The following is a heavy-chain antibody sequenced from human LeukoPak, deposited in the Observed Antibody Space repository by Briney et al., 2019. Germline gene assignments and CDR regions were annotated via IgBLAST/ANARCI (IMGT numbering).Heavy chain of an antibody. CDR3: ARESIDY. Sequence: GRSLRLSCAASGFTFSSYAMHWVRQAPGKGLEWVAVISYDGSNKYYADSVKGRFTISRDNSKNTLYLQMNSLRAEDTAVYYCARESIDYWGQGTPVTVSS. CDR1: GFTFSSYA. CDR2: ISYDGSNK. V-gene: IGHV3-30-3*01. J-gene: IGHJ4*02.